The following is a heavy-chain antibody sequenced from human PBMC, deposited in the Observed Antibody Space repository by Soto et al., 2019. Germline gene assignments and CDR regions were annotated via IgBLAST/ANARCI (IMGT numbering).Heavy chain of an antibody. CDR3: ARDFKDGMAVATFDY. Sequence: EVQLVESGGGLVQPGGSLRLSCAASGFSFSTHYMNWVRQAPGKGLEWVSCISSSGSDIYYTDSVKGRFTISRDKAKNSLYLQMNTVRDEDTAVYYCARDFKDGMAVATFDYWGQGALVTVSS. D-gene: IGHD2-15*01. J-gene: IGHJ4*02. V-gene: IGHV3-48*02. CDR2: ISSSGSDI. CDR1: GFSFSTHY.